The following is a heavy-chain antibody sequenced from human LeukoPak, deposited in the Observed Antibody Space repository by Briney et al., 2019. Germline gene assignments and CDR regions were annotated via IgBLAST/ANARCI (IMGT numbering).Heavy chain of an antibody. V-gene: IGHV3-30*04. CDR2: ISYDGSNK. CDR3: AKDRDSSGWYGRYFDY. CDR1: GFTFSSYA. D-gene: IGHD6-19*01. Sequence: GRSLRLSCAASGFTFSSYAMHWVRQAPGKGLEWVAVISYDGSNKYYADSVKGRFTISRDNSKNTLYLQMNSLRAEDTAVYYCAKDRDSSGWYGRYFDYWGQGTLVTVSS. J-gene: IGHJ4*02.